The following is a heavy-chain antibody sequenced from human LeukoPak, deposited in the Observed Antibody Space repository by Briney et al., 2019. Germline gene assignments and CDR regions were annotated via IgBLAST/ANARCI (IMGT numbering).Heavy chain of an antibody. CDR1: GFTFSSYS. CDR3: APEGAAGTNY. D-gene: IGHD6-13*01. CDR2: ISSSSSYI. V-gene: IGHV3-21*01. J-gene: IGHJ4*02. Sequence: PGGSLRLSCAASGFTFSSYSMNWVRQAPGKGLEWVSSISSSSSYIYYADSVKGRFTISRDNAKNSLYLQMNSLRAEDTAVYYCAPEGAAGTNYWGQGTLVTVSS.